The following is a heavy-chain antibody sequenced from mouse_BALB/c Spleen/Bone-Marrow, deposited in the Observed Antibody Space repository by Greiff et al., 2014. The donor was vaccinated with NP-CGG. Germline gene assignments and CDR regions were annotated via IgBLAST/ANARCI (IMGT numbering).Heavy chain of an antibody. CDR3: ARGGGWYLAY. Sequence: VKLQESGAELVRPGSSVKISCKISGYAISSYWMNWVKQRPGQGLEWMGQIYPGDGDNNYNGKVKGKATLTADKSSSTAYMQISSLTSEDSAVYFFARGGGWYLAYWGQGTPLTVSS. CDR1: GYAISSYW. J-gene: IGHJ2*01. D-gene: IGHD2-3*01. V-gene: IGHV1-80*01. CDR2: IYPGDGDN.